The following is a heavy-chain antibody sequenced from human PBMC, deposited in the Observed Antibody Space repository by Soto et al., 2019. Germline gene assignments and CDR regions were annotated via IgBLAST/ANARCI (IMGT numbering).Heavy chain of an antibody. Sequence: HPGGSLRLSCAASGFTFSIYAMHWVRQAPGKGLEWVAVISYDGSNKDYADSVKGRFTISRDNSKNTPYLQMNSLRAEDTAVYYCARVLFSSTRIADLGYWGQGTLVTVSS. D-gene: IGHD6-13*01. V-gene: IGHV3-30-3*01. CDR3: ARVLFSSTRIADLGY. CDR1: GFTFSIYA. J-gene: IGHJ4*02. CDR2: ISYDGSNK.